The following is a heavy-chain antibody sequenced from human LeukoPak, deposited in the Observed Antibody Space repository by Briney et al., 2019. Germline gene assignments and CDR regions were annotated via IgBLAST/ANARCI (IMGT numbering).Heavy chain of an antibody. CDR2: INPNSGGT. V-gene: IGHV1-2*02. Sequence: ASVKVSCKASGYTFTGYYMRWVRQAPGQGLEWMGWINPNSGGTNYAQKFQGRVTMTRDTSISTAYMELSRLRSDDTAVYYRARGLRYSSSSYFDYWGQGTLVTVSS. J-gene: IGHJ4*02. D-gene: IGHD6-6*01. CDR1: GYTFTGYY. CDR3: ARGLRYSSSSYFDY.